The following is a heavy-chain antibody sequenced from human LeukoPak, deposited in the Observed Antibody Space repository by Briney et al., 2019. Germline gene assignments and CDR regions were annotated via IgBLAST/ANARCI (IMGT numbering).Heavy chain of an antibody. V-gene: IGHV1-46*01. D-gene: IGHD1-26*01. CDR3: ARDNSVGETAWWFDP. Sequence: GASVKVSCKASGYSFTSYHMHWVRQAPGQGLEWMGLINPSGSSTTYAQKFQGRVTMTRDMFTSTDYMELTSLTSDDTAVYYCARDNSVGETAWWFDPWGQGTLVTVSS. CDR2: INPSGSST. CDR1: GYSFTSYH. J-gene: IGHJ5*02.